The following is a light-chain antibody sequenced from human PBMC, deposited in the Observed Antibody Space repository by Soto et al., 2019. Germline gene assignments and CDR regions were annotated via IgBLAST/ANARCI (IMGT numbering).Light chain of an antibody. Sequence: EIVLTQSPATLSLSPGERATLSCRASQSISSHLAWYQQKPGQAPRLLIYGASNRATGIPARFSGSGSGTDFTLTISSLELEDFAVYYYQQRINWPLTFGGGTKVEIK. CDR2: GAS. CDR1: QSISSH. V-gene: IGKV3-11*01. J-gene: IGKJ4*01. CDR3: QQRINWPLT.